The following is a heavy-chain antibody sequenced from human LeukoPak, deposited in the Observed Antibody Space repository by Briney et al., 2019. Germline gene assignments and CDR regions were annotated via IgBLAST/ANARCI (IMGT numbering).Heavy chain of an antibody. Sequence: GGSLRLSCAASGFTFSSYAMHWVRQAPGKGLEYVSAISTNGGSTYHTNSVQGRFTISRDNSKNTLYLQMGSLRAEDMAVYYCARSHNWNDMTYYYGMDVWGQGTTVTVSS. D-gene: IGHD1-1*01. CDR3: ARSHNWNDMTYYYGMDV. J-gene: IGHJ6*02. V-gene: IGHV3-64*01. CDR2: ISTNGGST. CDR1: GFTFSSYA.